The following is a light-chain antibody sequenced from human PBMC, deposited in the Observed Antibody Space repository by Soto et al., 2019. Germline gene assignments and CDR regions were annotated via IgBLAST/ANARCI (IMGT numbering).Light chain of an antibody. CDR3: QQYGSSPLT. V-gene: IGKV3-20*01. J-gene: IGKJ4*01. Sequence: EIVLTQSPGTLSLSPGERATLSCRASQSVRSNYLAWYQQKPGQAPRLLIYGASSRATGIPDRFSGSGSGTDFTLTISRLEPEDFAVYYCQQYGSSPLTFGGGTKVEI. CDR2: GAS. CDR1: QSVRSNY.